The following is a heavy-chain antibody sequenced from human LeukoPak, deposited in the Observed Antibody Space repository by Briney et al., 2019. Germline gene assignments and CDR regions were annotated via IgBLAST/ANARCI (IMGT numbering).Heavy chain of an antibody. Sequence: GGSLRLSCAASGFTFSGYWMHWVRQAPGKGLVWVSHIDSDGSNTNTADSVKSRFTISRDNAKNTLYLQMNSLRAEDTAVYYCARALRLAVNFDYWGQGTLVTVSS. CDR1: GFTFSGYW. CDR2: IDSDGSNT. CDR3: ARALRLAVNFDY. V-gene: IGHV3-74*01. D-gene: IGHD6-19*01. J-gene: IGHJ4*02.